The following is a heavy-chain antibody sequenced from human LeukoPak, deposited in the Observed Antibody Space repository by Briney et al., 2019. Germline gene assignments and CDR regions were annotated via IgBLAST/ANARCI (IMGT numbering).Heavy chain of an antibody. CDR2: IGAGGTFT. D-gene: IGHD2-2*01. J-gene: IGHJ4*02. Sequence: GGSLRLSCTASGFTFSSYAMNRVRQAPGKGLEWVSGIGAGGTFTYYADSVKGRFTIFRDNSRNTLYLQMNSLRADDTAVYYCAKDAATSVGMPHYWGQGTVVTVSS. CDR1: GFTFSSYA. CDR3: AKDAATSVGMPHY. V-gene: IGHV3-23*01.